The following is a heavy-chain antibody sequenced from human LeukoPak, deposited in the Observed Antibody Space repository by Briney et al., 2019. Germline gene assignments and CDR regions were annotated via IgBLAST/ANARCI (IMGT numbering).Heavy chain of an antibody. Sequence: SETLSLTCTVSGDSISNGDYYWSWIRQTPGKGLEWIGYIYYSGITYYNPSLRSRVTISVDTSKNQFSLKLSSVTAADTAVYYCARGVFIAAAATDYWGQGTLVTVSS. J-gene: IGHJ4*02. D-gene: IGHD6-13*01. V-gene: IGHV4-30-4*01. CDR3: ARGVFIAAAATDY. CDR1: GDSISNGDYY. CDR2: IYYSGIT.